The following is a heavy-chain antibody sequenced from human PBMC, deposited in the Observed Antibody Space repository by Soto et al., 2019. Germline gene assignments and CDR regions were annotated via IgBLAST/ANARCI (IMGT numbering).Heavy chain of an antibody. V-gene: IGHV3-30*18. Sequence: QVQLVESGGGVVQPGRSLRLSCAASGFTFSSYGMHWVRQAPGNGLEWVAVISYDGSNKYDADSVKDRSTISRYNLKNTLKLQRNSLTAEDTAVYYCAKGPAIVLVPDAMNYYYGMDVWGQGTTVTVSS. D-gene: IGHD2-2*01. CDR2: ISYDGSNK. CDR1: GFTFSSYG. CDR3: AKGPAIVLVPDAMNYYYGMDV. J-gene: IGHJ6*02.